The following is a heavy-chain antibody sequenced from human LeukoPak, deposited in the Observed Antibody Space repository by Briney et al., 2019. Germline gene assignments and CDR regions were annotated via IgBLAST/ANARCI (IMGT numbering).Heavy chain of an antibody. CDR1: GYTLTELS. V-gene: IGHV1-24*01. J-gene: IGHJ3*02. Sequence: ASVKVSCKVSGYTLTELSMHWVRQAPGKGLEWMGGFDPEDGETIYAQKFQGRVTMTEDTSTDPAYMELSSLRSEDTAVYYCATGRTGTRVLGAFDIWGQGTMVTVSS. CDR2: FDPEDGET. CDR3: ATGRTGTRVLGAFDI. D-gene: IGHD1-7*01.